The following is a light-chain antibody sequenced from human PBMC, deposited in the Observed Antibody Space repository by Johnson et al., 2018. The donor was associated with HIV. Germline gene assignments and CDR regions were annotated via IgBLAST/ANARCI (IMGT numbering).Light chain of an antibody. CDR2: ENN. V-gene: IGLV1-51*02. CDR3: GTWDSSLSAGRGV. Sequence: SVLTQPPSVSAAPGQMVSISCSGSSSNIGNHHVSWYQQLPGTAPKLLIYENNKRPSGLPDRFSGSKSGTSATLGITGLQTGDEADYYCGTWDSSLSAGRGVFGTGTKVTVL. J-gene: IGLJ1*01. CDR1: SSNIGNHH.